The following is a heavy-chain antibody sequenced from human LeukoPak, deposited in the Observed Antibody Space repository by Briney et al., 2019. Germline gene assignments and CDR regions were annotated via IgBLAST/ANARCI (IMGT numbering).Heavy chain of an antibody. Sequence: SETLSLTCAVYGGSFSGYYWSWIRQPPGKGLEWIGEINHSGGTNYNPSLKSRVTISVDTSKNQFSLKLSSVTAADTAVYYCAREAKRMVRGVRGGDCWGQGTLVTVSS. J-gene: IGHJ4*02. CDR3: AREAKRMVRGVRGGDC. CDR2: INHSGGT. D-gene: IGHD3-10*01. CDR1: GGSFSGYY. V-gene: IGHV4-34*01.